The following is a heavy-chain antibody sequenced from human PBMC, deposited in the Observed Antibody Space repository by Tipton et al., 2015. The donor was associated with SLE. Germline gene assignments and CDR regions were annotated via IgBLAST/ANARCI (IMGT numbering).Heavy chain of an antibody. J-gene: IGHJ5*02. CDR3: AEGGLTIVGVVPVDWGP. V-gene: IGHV1-69*05. CDR1: GGAFSSYT. D-gene: IGHD3-3*01. CDR2: IIPILGTT. Sequence: QSGPEVKKPGSSVKVSCKASGGAFSSYTVSWVQQAPGQGLEWMGGIIPILGTTNYAQKFQGRVTITTDESTSTAYIEVNSLRSEDSAVYFCAEGGLTIVGVVPVDWGPWGQGTLVSVSS.